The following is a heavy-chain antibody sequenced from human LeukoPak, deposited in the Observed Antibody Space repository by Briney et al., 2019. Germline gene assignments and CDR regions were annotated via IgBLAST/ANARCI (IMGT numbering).Heavy chain of an antibody. J-gene: IGHJ4*02. V-gene: IGHV3-21*01. Sequence: GGSLGLSCAAPGFIFSSYSMNWVRQAPGKGLEWVSSISTSSSYIDYADSVKGRFTISRDNAKNSLYLQMNSLRAEDTAVYYCAREYGGFDYWGQGTLVTVSS. D-gene: IGHD4-23*01. CDR3: AREYGGFDY. CDR1: GFIFSSYS. CDR2: ISTSSSYI.